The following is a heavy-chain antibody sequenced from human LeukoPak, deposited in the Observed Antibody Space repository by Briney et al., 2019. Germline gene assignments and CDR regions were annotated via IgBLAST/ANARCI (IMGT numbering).Heavy chain of an antibody. CDR1: GGSISSYY. J-gene: IGHJ6*03. V-gene: IGHV4-59*12. CDR3: ARRGRITVLRVVPDYMDV. D-gene: IGHD3-3*01. CDR2: IYYSGST. Sequence: SETLSLTCTVSGGSISSYYWSWIRQPPGKGLECIGYIYYSGSTNYNPSLKSRVTISVDTSKNQFSLKLSSVTAADTAVYYCARRGRITVLRVVPDYMDVWGKGTTVTVSS.